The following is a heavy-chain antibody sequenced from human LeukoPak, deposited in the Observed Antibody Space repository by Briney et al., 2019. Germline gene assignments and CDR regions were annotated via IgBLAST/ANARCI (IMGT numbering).Heavy chain of an antibody. J-gene: IGHJ4*02. Sequence: ASVKVSCKVPGYTLTELSMHWVRQAPGKGLEWMGGFDPEDGETIYAQKFQGRVTMTEDTSTDTAYMELSSLRSEDTAVYYCATDLVMVRGVNLFDYWGQGTLVTVSS. V-gene: IGHV1-24*01. CDR1: GYTLTELS. CDR3: ATDLVMVRGVNLFDY. CDR2: FDPEDGET. D-gene: IGHD3-10*01.